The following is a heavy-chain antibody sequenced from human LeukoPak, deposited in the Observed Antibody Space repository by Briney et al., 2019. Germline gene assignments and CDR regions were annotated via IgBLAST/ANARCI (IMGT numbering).Heavy chain of an antibody. Sequence: GGSLRLSCAASGFTFSSYSMNWVRQAPGKGLEWVSYISSGSSTINYADSVKGRFTISRDNAKNSLYLQMNSLRAEDTAVYYCARDLGGSVRATFDIWGQGTMVIVPS. J-gene: IGHJ3*02. CDR2: ISSGSSTI. D-gene: IGHD3-10*01. V-gene: IGHV3-48*04. CDR1: GFTFSSYS. CDR3: ARDLGGSVRATFDI.